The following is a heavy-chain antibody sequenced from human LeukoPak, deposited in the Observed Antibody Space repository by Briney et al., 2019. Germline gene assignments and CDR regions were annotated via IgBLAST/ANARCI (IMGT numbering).Heavy chain of an antibody. D-gene: IGHD5-24*01. CDR1: GFPFSSYW. V-gene: IGHV3-74*01. J-gene: IGHJ4*02. Sequence: GGSLRLSCAASGFPFSSYWMHWVRQGPGKGLVWVSRIMSDGSSTSYADSVKGRFTISRDNSKNTLYLQMNSLRAEDTAVYYCARVEMATMTFDYWGQGTLVTVSS. CDR3: ARVEMATMTFDY. CDR2: IMSDGSST.